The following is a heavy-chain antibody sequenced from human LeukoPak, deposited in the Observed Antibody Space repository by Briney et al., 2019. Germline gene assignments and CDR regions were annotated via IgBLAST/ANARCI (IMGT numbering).Heavy chain of an antibody. Sequence: SETLSLTCTVSGGSISSYYWSWIRQPPGKGLEWIGYIYTSGSTNYNPSLKSRVTISVDTSKNQFSLRLSSVTAADTAVYYCASIAARNYFDYWGQGTLVTVSS. CDR3: ASIAARNYFDY. CDR2: IYTSGST. V-gene: IGHV4-4*09. J-gene: IGHJ4*02. D-gene: IGHD6-6*01. CDR1: GGSISSYY.